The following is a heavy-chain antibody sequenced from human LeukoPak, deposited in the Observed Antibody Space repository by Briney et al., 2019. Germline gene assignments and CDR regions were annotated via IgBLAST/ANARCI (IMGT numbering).Heavy chain of an antibody. CDR1: GFTFIDYT. CDR2: ASSDGSDK. D-gene: IGHD2-2*01. V-gene: IGHV3-30*04. Sequence: GGSLRLSCTTSGFTFIDYTMHWVRQAPGEGPEGVALASSDGSDKQYAASVKGRFTISRDDSKNTLYLEMTTLKDEDTAVYYCARAHSASWYAAYWGHGTRVTVSS. CDR3: ARAHSASWYAAY. J-gene: IGHJ4*03.